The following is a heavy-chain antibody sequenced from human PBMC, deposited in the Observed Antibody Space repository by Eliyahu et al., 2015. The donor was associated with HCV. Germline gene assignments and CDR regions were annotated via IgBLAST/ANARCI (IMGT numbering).Heavy chain of an antibody. CDR1: GGSMSSSRYX. Sequence: QLQLQESGPGLVKPSEXLSXTCXVXGGSMSSSRYXWAXVRQPPGKGLEWIGNVYYSGGSNLSPSLRGRVAISVDTSKNEFSLKLPSVTAADSGLYYCARLPRCGGDCYYFDLWGPGTPVIVSS. D-gene: IGHD2-21*02. J-gene: IGHJ2*01. CDR3: ARLPRCGGDCYYFDL. V-gene: IGHV4-39*01. CDR2: VYYSGGS.